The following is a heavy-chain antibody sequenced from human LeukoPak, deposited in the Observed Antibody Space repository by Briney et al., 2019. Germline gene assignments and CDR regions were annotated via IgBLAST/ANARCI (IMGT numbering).Heavy chain of an antibody. J-gene: IGHJ5*02. D-gene: IGHD3-3*01. CDR2: INHSGST. CDR3: ARGRNYDFWSCYYKPRNNWFDP. CDR1: GGSFSGYY. Sequence: SETLSLTCAVYGGSFSGYYWSWIRQPPGKGLEWIGEINHSGSTNYNPSLKSRVTISVDTSKNQFSLKLSSVTAADTAVYYCARGRNYDFWSCYYKPRNNWFDPWGQGTLVTVSS. V-gene: IGHV4-34*01.